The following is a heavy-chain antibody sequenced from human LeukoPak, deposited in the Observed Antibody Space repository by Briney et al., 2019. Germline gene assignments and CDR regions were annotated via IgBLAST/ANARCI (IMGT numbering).Heavy chain of an antibody. CDR3: ARQSRNWFDP. CDR1: GGSFSGYY. V-gene: IGHV4-34*01. CDR2: INHSGST. J-gene: IGHJ5*02. Sequence: SETLSLTCAVYGGSFSGYYWSWIRQPPGKGLEWIGEINHSGSTNYNPSLKSRVTISVDTSKNQFSLKLSSVTAADTAVYYCARQSRNWFDPWGQGTLVTVSS. D-gene: IGHD6-13*01.